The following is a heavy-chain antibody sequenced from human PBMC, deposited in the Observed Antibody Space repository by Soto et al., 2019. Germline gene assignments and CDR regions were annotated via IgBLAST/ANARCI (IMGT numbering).Heavy chain of an antibody. V-gene: IGHV3-48*02. CDR3: ARGMGYYCSGGSCPEVVFDY. CDR2: ISGTSSTI. D-gene: IGHD2-15*01. Sequence: EVQLVESGGGLVQPGGSLRLSCAASGFTFSTYSMNWVRQAPGKGLEWISYISGTSSTIYYADSVKGRFTISRDNAKNSLYLQMNSLRDADTAVSYCARGMGYYCSGGSCPEVVFDYWGQGTLGTVSS. J-gene: IGHJ4*02. CDR1: GFTFSTYS.